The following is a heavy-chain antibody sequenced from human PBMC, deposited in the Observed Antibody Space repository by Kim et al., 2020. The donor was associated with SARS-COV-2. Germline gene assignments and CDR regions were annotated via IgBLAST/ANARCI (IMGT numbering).Heavy chain of an antibody. D-gene: IGHD6-19*01. Sequence: GESLKISCKGSGYSFTSYWIGWVRQMPGKGLEWMGIIYPGDSDTRYSPSFQGQVTISADKSISTAYLQWSSLKASDTAMYYCARSLVRAVAGTEDYYYYGMDVWGQGTTVTVSS. V-gene: IGHV5-51*01. CDR2: IYPGDSDT. CDR1: GYSFTSYW. CDR3: ARSLVRAVAGTEDYYYYGMDV. J-gene: IGHJ6*02.